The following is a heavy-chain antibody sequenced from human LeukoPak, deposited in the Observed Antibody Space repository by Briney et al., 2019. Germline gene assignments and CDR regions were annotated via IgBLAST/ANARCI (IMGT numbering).Heavy chain of an antibody. CDR1: GFTFSDYY. D-gene: IGHD6-19*01. V-gene: IGHV3-11*04. CDR3: ARLGYSSGWYEGFDY. Sequence: PVGSLRLSCAASGFTFSDYYMSWIRQAPGKGLEWVSYISSSGSTIYYADSVKGRFTISRANAKNSMYLQMNSLRAEDAAVYYSARLGYSSGWYEGFDYWGQGTLVTVSS. J-gene: IGHJ4*02. CDR2: ISSSGSTI.